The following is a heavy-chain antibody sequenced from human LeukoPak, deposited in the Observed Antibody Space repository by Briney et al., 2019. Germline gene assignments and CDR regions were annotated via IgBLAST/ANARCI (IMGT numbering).Heavy chain of an antibody. CDR2: IWYDGSNK. D-gene: IGHD3-3*01. CDR1: GFTLSSYG. V-gene: IGHV3-33*06. CDR3: AKDSNDFWSGYYPAGYFDY. Sequence: PGGSLRLSCAASGFTLSSYGMHWVRQAPGKGLEWVAVIWYDGSNKYYADSVKGRFTISRDNSKNTLYLQMNSLRAEDTAVYYCAKDSNDFWSGYYPAGYFDYWGQGTLVTVSS. J-gene: IGHJ4*02.